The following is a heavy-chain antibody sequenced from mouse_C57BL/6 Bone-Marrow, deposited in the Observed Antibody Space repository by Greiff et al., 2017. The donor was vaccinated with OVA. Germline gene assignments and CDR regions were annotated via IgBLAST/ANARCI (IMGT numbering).Heavy chain of an antibody. J-gene: IGHJ2*01. CDR2: IRNKPNGSTT. Sequence: EVKLVESGGGLVQPGDSLSLSCAASGFTFTNYYMSWVRQPPGKALEWLAFIRNKPNGSTTEYSASVKGRFTISRDNSQSILYLQMNALIANDSATYYCARYKGRVAVDYFDYWGQGTALTVSS. CDR3: ARYKGRVAVDYFDY. V-gene: IGHV7-3*01. CDR1: GFTFTNYY. D-gene: IGHD1-1*01.